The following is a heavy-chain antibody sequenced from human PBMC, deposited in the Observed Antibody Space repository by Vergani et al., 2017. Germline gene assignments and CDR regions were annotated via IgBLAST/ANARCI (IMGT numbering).Heavy chain of an antibody. CDR1: GFTFSSYA. CDR3: ARMMGIMATTSNFDY. CDR2: ISGSGGST. V-gene: IGHV3-23*01. J-gene: IGHJ4*02. D-gene: IGHD5-12*01. Sequence: EVQLLESGGGLVQPGGSLRLSCAASGFTFSSYAMSWVRQAPGKGLEWVSTISGSGGSTYYADSVKGRFTISRDNSKNSLYLQMNSLRAEDTAVYYCARMMGIMATTSNFDYWGQGTLVTVSS.